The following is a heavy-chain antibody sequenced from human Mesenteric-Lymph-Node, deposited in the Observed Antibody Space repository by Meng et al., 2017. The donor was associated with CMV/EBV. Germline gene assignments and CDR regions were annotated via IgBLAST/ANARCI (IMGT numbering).Heavy chain of an antibody. V-gene: IGHV4-34*01. J-gene: IGHJ4*02. D-gene: IGHD3-9*01. CDR1: GGSFSGYY. CDR3: ARGSSYDILTGYFDY. CDR2: INHSGST. Sequence: QVQLPQWGAGLLNPSETLSVTCAVYGGSFSGYYWNWLRQSPEKGLEWIGEINHSGSTTYNPSFTSRIIISVDTSTNQISLNMSSVTAADTAVYYCARGSSYDILTGYFDYWGQGALVTVSS.